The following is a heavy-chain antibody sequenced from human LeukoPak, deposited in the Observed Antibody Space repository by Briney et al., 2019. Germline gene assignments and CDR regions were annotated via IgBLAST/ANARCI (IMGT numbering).Heavy chain of an antibody. D-gene: IGHD2-15*01. CDR3: ARCSGGSCYWFDP. V-gene: IGHV3-21*04. Sequence: KSGGSLRLSCAASGFTFSSYSMNWVRQAPGKGLEWVSSISSSSSYIYYADSVKGRFTISRDNAKNSLYLQMNSLRAEDTAVYYCARCSGGSCYWFDPWGQGTLVTVSS. CDR1: GFTFSSYS. CDR2: ISSSSSYI. J-gene: IGHJ5*02.